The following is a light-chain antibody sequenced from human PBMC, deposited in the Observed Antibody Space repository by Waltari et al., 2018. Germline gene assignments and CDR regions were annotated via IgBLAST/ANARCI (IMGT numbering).Light chain of an antibody. CDR1: SSNIGNNY. J-gene: IGLJ3*02. Sequence: QSVLTQPPSVSAAPGQKVTISCYGSSSNIGNNYESWYQQLPGTAPKLLIYENNKRPSGIPDRFSGSKSGTSATLGITGLQTGDEADYYCGTWDNSLRVFGGGTKLTVL. V-gene: IGLV1-51*02. CDR2: ENN. CDR3: GTWDNSLRV.